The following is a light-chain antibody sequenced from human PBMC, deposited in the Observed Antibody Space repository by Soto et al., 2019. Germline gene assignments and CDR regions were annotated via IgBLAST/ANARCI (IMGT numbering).Light chain of an antibody. CDR2: AAS. Sequence: AVQMTQSPSSLSASVGDRVTITCRASQGIRIDLGWYQQKPGKAPKLLIYAASTLQSGVPSRFSGSGSGTDFTLTISSLQSEDFATYYCLQDYSYPFTFGPGTKVDI. J-gene: IGKJ3*01. CDR3: LQDYSYPFT. V-gene: IGKV1-6*02. CDR1: QGIRID.